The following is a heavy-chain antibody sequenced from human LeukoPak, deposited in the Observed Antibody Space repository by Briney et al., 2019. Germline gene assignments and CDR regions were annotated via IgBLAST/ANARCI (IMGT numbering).Heavy chain of an antibody. CDR2: IYHSGST. Sequence: SETLSLTCAVSGGSISSGGYSWSWIRQPPGKGLEWIGYIYHSGSTYYNPSLKSRVTISVDRSKNQFSLKLSSVTAADTAVYYCASSPGGYSYGPTAYYYYYGMDVWGQGTTVTVSS. D-gene: IGHD5-18*01. J-gene: IGHJ6*02. V-gene: IGHV4-30-2*01. CDR1: GGSISSGGYS. CDR3: ASSPGGYSYGPTAYYYYYGMDV.